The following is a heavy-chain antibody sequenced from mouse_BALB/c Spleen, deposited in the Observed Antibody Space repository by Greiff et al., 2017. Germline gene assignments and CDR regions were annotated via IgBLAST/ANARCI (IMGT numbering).Heavy chain of an antibody. CDR2: IDPENGNT. CDR1: GFNINDYY. V-gene: IGHV14-1*02. Sequence: EVQLQESGAELVRPGALVKLSCKASGFNINDYYMHWVKQRPEQGLEWIGWIDPENGNTIYDPKFQGKASITADTSSNTAYLQLSSLTSEDTAVYYCARGYDGSRWFAYWGQGTLVTVSA. J-gene: IGHJ3*01. CDR3: ARGYDGSRWFAY. D-gene: IGHD1-1*01.